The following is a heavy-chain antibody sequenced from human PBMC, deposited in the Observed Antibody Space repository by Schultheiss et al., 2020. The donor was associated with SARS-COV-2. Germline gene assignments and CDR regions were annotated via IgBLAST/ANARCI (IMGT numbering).Heavy chain of an antibody. V-gene: IGHV4-61*08. CDR2: IDYSGST. Sequence: SETLSLTCTVSGGSISSGGYYWSWIRQPPGKGLEWIGYIDYSGSTNFNPSLKSRVTISVDTSKNQFSLKLSSVTAADTAVYYCARLTGGIAVAGTDYMDVWGKGTTVTVSS. J-gene: IGHJ6*03. CDR3: ARLTGGIAVAGTDYMDV. D-gene: IGHD6-19*01. CDR1: GGSISSGGYY.